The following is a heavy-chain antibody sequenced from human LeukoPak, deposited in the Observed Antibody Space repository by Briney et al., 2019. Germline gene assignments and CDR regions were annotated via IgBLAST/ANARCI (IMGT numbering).Heavy chain of an antibody. V-gene: IGHV3-23*01. CDR2: ISGSGGST. Sequence: PGGSLRLSCTVSGFSLSSYAMSWVRQAPGKGLEWVSAISGSGGSTYYADSVKGRFTISRDNSKNTLYLQMNSLRAEDTAVYYCAKEYYDFWSGYPHDYWGQGTLVTVSS. J-gene: IGHJ4*02. D-gene: IGHD3-3*01. CDR3: AKEYYDFWSGYPHDY. CDR1: GFSLSSYA.